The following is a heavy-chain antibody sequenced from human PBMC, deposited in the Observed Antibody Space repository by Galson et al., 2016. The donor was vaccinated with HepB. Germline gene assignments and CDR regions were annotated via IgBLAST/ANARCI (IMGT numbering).Heavy chain of an antibody. Sequence: SLRLSCAASGFTFDDYAMHWVRQAPGKGLEWVSGVNWNSDSIDYADSVRGRFTMSRDNAKNSLYLQMNSLRPDDTALYYCARDMSPLPRTSGWYPTGGGFDVWGQGTLVTVSS. D-gene: IGHD6-13*01. CDR1: GFTFDDYA. V-gene: IGHV3-9*01. CDR3: ARDMSPLPRTSGWYPTGGGFDV. CDR2: VNWNSDSI. J-gene: IGHJ3*01.